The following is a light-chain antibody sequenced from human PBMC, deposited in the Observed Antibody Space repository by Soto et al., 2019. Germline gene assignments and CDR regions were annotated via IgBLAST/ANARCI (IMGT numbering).Light chain of an antibody. CDR3: AAWYDSQNSWV. V-gene: IGLV1-44*01. CDR2: SNN. J-gene: IGLJ3*02. Sequence: QSVLTQPPSASGTPGHRVTISCSGSSSTMGSDTVNWYQQVPGTAPKLLIYSNNQRPSGVPDRISGSKSGTSASLAISGLQSEDEADYYCAAWYDSQNSWVFGGGTKLTVL. CDR1: SSTMGSDT.